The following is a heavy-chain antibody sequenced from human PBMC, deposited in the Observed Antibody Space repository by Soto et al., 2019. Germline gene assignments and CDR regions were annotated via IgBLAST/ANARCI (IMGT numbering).Heavy chain of an antibody. CDR2: ISSRSDI. Sequence: PGGSLRLSCVASGVTLSTYSINWVRQAPGKGLEWVSSISSRSDIYYADSVKGRFTISRDNAKNSVSLQMNSLRAEDTAVYYCAREYPAWPLAYGLDVWGQGTTVTVSS. V-gene: IGHV3-21*01. CDR3: AREYPAWPLAYGLDV. CDR1: GVTLSTYS. J-gene: IGHJ6*02.